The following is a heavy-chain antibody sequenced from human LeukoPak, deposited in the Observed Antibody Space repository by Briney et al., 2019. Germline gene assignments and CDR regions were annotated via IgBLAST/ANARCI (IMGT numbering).Heavy chain of an antibody. D-gene: IGHD3-9*01. CDR2: INPNSGGT. CDR1: GYTFTNYG. Sequence: ASVKVSCKASGYTFTNYGINWVRQAPGQGLEWMGWINPNSGGTNYAQKFQGRVTMTRDTSISTAYMELSRLRSDDTAVYYCARDILNYDILTGYERNWFDPWGQGTLVTVSS. CDR3: ARDILNYDILTGYERNWFDP. J-gene: IGHJ5*02. V-gene: IGHV1-2*02.